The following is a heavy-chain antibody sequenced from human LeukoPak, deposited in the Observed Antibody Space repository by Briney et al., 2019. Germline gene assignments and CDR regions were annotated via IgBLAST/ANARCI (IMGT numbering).Heavy chain of an antibody. CDR1: GYTFTDYY. CDR2: INPNSGGT. CDR3: ARANALYCSSTSCLFDY. J-gene: IGHJ4*02. V-gene: IGHV1-2*02. D-gene: IGHD2-2*01. Sequence: ASVKVSFKASGYTFTDYYMHWVRQAPGQGLEWMAWINPNSGGTYYAQNFHDRITLTRDTSISTAYMELSRLRSDDTAIYYCARANALYCSSTSCLFDYWGQGTLVTVSS.